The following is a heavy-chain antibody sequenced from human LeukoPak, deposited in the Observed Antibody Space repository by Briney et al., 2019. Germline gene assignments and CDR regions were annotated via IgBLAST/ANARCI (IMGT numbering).Heavy chain of an antibody. J-gene: IGHJ4*02. D-gene: IGHD2-15*01. V-gene: IGHV3-7*03. CDR1: GFTFSSYW. Sequence: PGGSLRLSCAASGFTFSSYWMSWVRQAPGKGLEWVANIKQDGSEKYYVDSVKGRFTISRDNAKNSLYLQMNSLRAEDTAVYYCARLGYCSGGSCYRCFDYWGQGTLVTVSS. CDR2: IKQDGSEK. CDR3: ARLGYCSGGSCYRCFDY.